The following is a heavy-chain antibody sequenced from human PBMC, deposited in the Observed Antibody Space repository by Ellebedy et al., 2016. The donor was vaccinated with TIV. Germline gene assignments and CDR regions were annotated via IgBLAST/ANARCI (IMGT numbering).Heavy chain of an antibody. CDR2: IHSDGSST. V-gene: IGHV3-74*01. CDR1: GFTFSSYW. Sequence: GESLKISCAASGFTFSSYWMHWVRQAPGKGLVWVSRIHSDGSSTSYADSVKGRFTISRDNAKNTLYLQMNSLRAEDTAVYYCARTQFTSGGSCYSLWGQGTLVTVSS. J-gene: IGHJ4*02. D-gene: IGHD2-15*01. CDR3: ARTQFTSGGSCYSL.